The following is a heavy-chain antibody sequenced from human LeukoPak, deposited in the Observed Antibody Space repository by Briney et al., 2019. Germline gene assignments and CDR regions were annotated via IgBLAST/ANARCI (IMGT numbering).Heavy chain of an antibody. CDR3: ARVQSIAAAGTFDY. V-gene: IGHV3-33*01. CDR1: GFTFSNYG. D-gene: IGHD6-13*01. J-gene: IGHJ4*02. Sequence: GGSLRLSCAASGFTFSNYGMHWVRQAPGKGLEWVAAIWYDGSNKYYADSVKGRFTISRDNSKNTLYLQMNSLRAEDTAVYYCARVQSIAAAGTFDYWGQGTLVTVSS. CDR2: IWYDGSNK.